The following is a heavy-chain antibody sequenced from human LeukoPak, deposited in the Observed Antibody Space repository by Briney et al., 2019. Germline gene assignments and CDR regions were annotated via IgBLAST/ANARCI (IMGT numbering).Heavy chain of an antibody. CDR2: ISDDGSST. J-gene: IGHJ4*02. V-gene: IGHV3-74*01. CDR1: GFTFSSYW. Sequence: GESLKISCAVSGFTFSSYWMHWVRQAPGKGLVWVSRISDDGSSTYYADSVKGRSTISRDNGKNTLYLQMNSLGAEDTAVYYCARALRIAVVDYWGQGTLVTVSS. D-gene: IGHD2-15*01. CDR3: ARALRIAVVDY.